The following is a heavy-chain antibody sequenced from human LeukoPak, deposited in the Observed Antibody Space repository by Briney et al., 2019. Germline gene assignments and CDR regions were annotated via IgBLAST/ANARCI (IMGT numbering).Heavy chain of an antibody. CDR2: ISSSSSYI. CDR1: GFTFSSYS. D-gene: IGHD6-19*01. Sequence: GGPLRLSCAASGFTFSSYSMNWVRQAPGKGLQWVSSISSSSSYIYYADSVKGRFTISRDNAKNSLYLQMNSLRAEDTAVYYCARAVAGPHYFDYWGQGTLVTVSS. J-gene: IGHJ4*02. V-gene: IGHV3-21*01. CDR3: ARAVAGPHYFDY.